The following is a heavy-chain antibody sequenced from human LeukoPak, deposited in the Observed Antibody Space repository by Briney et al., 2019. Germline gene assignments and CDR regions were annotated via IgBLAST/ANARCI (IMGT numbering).Heavy chain of an antibody. D-gene: IGHD1-7*01. CDR2: ISPDGSTT. V-gene: IGHV3-74*01. CDR3: TRDRTTISLFEL. J-gene: IGHJ4*02. CDR1: GFSISSYW. Sequence: GGSLRLSCAASGFSISSYWMHWVRQVPGKGLVWVSRISPDGSTTGYADSVKGRFTASRDNARNTLYLQINSLRAEDSAVYYCTRDRTTISLFELWGQGTLVTVSS.